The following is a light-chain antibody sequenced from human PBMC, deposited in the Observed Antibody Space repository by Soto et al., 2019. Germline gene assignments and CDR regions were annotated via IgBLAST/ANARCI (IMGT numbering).Light chain of an antibody. CDR3: QSYNSASSLT. Sequence: DIPMTQSPSSLSASVGDRVTITCRASQAISNYLAWYQQKPGKVPKLLIYAASTLQSGVPSRFSGSGSVTDFTLTISSLQPEDVATYYCQSYNSASSLTFGGGTKVELK. J-gene: IGKJ4*01. CDR1: QAISNY. V-gene: IGKV1-27*01. CDR2: AAS.